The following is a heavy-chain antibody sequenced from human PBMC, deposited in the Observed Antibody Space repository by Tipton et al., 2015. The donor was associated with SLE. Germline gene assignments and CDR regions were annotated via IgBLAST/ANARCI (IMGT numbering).Heavy chain of an antibody. CDR1: GASVSSHY. CDR2: IHYNRDT. V-gene: IGHV4-59*02. Sequence: TLSLTCTVSGASVSSHYWNWIRQTPGKGLEWIGYIHYNRDTNYHPSLKSRVTISVDTSKNQFSLKLSSVTAADTAVYYCATIALAAAGSGWFDPWGQGTLVTVSS. J-gene: IGHJ5*02. CDR3: ATIALAAAGSGWFDP. D-gene: IGHD6-13*01.